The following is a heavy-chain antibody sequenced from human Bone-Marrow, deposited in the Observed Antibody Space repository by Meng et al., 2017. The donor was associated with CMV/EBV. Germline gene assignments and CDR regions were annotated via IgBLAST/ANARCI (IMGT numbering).Heavy chain of an antibody. Sequence: GESLKISCAASGFTFSSYSMNWVRQAPGKGLEWVSSISSSSSYIYYADSVKGRFTISRDNAKNSLYLQMNRLRAEDTAVYYCARDLSYVDTAMVMVLNCYYYGMDVWGQGTTVTVSS. V-gene: IGHV3-21*01. CDR3: ARDLSYVDTAMVMVLNCYYYGMDV. D-gene: IGHD5-18*01. CDR1: GFTFSSYS. CDR2: ISSSSSYI. J-gene: IGHJ6*02.